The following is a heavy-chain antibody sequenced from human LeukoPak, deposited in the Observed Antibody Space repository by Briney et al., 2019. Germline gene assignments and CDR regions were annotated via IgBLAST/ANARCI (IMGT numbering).Heavy chain of an antibody. CDR1: GFTFSSYG. V-gene: IGHV3-30*02. CDR2: IRYDGSNK. J-gene: IGHJ4*02. D-gene: IGHD2-2*01. Sequence: PGGSLRLSCAASGFTFSSYGMHWVRQAPGKGLEWVAFIRYDGSNKYYADSMKGRFTISRDNSKNTLSLQMNSLRAEDTAVYYCARDRFCSSTSCSFDYWGQGTLVTVPS. CDR3: ARDRFCSSTSCSFDY.